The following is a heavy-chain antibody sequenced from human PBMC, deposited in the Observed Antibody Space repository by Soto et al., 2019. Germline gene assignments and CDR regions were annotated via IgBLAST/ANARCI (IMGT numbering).Heavy chain of an antibody. V-gene: IGHV4-34*01. CDR1: GGSFSGYY. Sequence: QVQLQQWGAGLLKPSETLSLTCAVYGGSFSGYYWSGIRQPPGKGLEWIGEINHSGSTNYNPSLKSRVPISVDTSQNQCSLKLSSVPAADTAVYYCERGTGGGGNPFAFDLWGQRTMVTVSS. CDR2: INHSGST. J-gene: IGHJ3*01. CDR3: ERGTGGGGNPFAFDL. D-gene: IGHD2-8*02.